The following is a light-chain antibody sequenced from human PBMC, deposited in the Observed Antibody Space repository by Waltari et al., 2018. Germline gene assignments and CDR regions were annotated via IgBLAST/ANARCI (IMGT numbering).Light chain of an antibody. CDR3: SSYTSSSPSVV. V-gene: IGLV2-14*03. Sequence: QSALTQPASGSGSPGQSITISCTGTSSDVGGYNYVSWYQQHPGKAPKLMIYDVSNRPSGVSNRFSGSKSGNTASLTISGLQAEDEADYYCSSYTSSSPSVVFGGGTKLTVL. CDR2: DVS. J-gene: IGLJ2*01. CDR1: SSDVGGYNY.